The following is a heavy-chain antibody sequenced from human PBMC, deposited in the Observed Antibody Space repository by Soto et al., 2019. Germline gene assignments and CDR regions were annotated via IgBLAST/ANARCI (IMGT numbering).Heavy chain of an antibody. V-gene: IGHV3-7*04. CDR3: ARGDYHDTSGPFSDAFDI. J-gene: IGHJ3*02. Sequence: GGSLRLSCAASGFTFSSYAMSWVRQAPGKGLEWVADIKRDGGKKWYVDSVKGRFTISRDNAKKSLYLQMNSLRVEDTAVYYCARGDYHDTSGPFSDAFDIWGQGTMVTVSS. CDR1: GFTFSSYA. CDR2: IKRDGGKK. D-gene: IGHD3-22*01.